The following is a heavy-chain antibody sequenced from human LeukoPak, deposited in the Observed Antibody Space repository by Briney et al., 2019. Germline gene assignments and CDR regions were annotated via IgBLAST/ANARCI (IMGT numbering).Heavy chain of an antibody. CDR1: GFTFSSYA. Sequence: GRSLRLSCAASGFTFSSYAMHWVRQAPGKGLEWVAVISYDGSNKYYADSVKGRFTISRDNSKNTLYLQMNSLRAEDTAVYYCARAPFSSSSLFEDXWGQGTLVTVSX. CDR3: ARAPFSSSSLFEDX. V-gene: IGHV3-30*04. D-gene: IGHD6-6*01. J-gene: IGHJ4*02. CDR2: ISYDGSNK.